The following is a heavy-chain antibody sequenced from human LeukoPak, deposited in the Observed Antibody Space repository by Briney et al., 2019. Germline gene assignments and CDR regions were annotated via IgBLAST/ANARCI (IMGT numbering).Heavy chain of an antibody. V-gene: IGHV4-61*02. D-gene: IGHD2-2*01. CDR2: VYVSGNT. Sequence: SETLSLTCTVSGDSISSGRHFWTWIRQPAGKGLEWIGRVYVSGNTDYNPSLRSRVTMSVDTSKNQFSLKLTSVTAADTAVYYCATDRVGVEVLPAAMSGWFDPWGQGTLVTVSS. CDR1: GDSISSGRHF. CDR3: ATDRVGVEVLPAAMSGWFDP. J-gene: IGHJ5*02.